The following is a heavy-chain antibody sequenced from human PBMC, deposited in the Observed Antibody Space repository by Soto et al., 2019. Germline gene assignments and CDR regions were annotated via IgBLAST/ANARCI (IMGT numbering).Heavy chain of an antibody. J-gene: IGHJ3*02. CDR1: GFTFSDYY. V-gene: IGHV3-11*01. CDR2: ISSSGSTI. D-gene: IGHD2-2*01. Sequence: GGSLRLSCAASGFTFSDYYMSWIRQAPGKGLEWVSYISSSGSTIYYADSVKGRFTISRDNTKNSLYLQMNSLRAEDTAVYYCARGQYQLLRPSGDAFDIWGQGTMVTVSS. CDR3: ARGQYQLLRPSGDAFDI.